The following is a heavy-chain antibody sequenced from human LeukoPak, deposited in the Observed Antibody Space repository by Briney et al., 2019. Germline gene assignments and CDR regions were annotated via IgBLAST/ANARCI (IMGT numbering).Heavy chain of an antibody. D-gene: IGHD2-21*02. Sequence: PGRSLRLSCAASGFTFDDYAMHWVRQAPGKGLEWVSGISWNSGSIGYADSVKGRFTISRDNAKNSLYLQMNSLRAEDTALYYCPKDISAYCGGDCYSPNAFDIWGQGTMVTVSS. CDR3: PKDISAYCGGDCYSPNAFDI. CDR2: ISWNSGSI. CDR1: GFTFDDYA. V-gene: IGHV3-9*01. J-gene: IGHJ3*02.